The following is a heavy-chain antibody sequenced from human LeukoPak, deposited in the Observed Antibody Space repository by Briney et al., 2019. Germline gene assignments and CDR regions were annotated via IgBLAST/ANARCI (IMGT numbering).Heavy chain of an antibody. CDR3: ARVRYCSGGSCYSDYFDY. J-gene: IGHJ4*02. V-gene: IGHV1-8*03. Sequence: GASVKVSCKASGYTFTSYDINWVRQATGQGLEWMGWMNPNSGNTGYAQKFQGRVTITRNTSISTAYMELSSLRSEDTAVYYCARVRYCSGGSCYSDYFDYWGQGTLVTVSS. CDR1: GYTFTSYD. CDR2: MNPNSGNT. D-gene: IGHD2-15*01.